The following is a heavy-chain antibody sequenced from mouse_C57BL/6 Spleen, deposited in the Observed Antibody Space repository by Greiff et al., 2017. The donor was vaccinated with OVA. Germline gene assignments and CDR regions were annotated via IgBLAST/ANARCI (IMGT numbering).Heavy chain of an antibody. CDR1: GYTFTSYW. D-gene: IGHD1-1*01. CDR3: AREEDYGSSPFAMDY. CDR2: IHPNSGST. Sequence: QVQLQQPGAELVKPGASVKLSCKASGYTFTSYWMHWVKQRPGQGLEWIGMIHPNSGSTNYNEKFKSKATLTVDKSSSTAYMQLSSLTYEDSAVYYCAREEDYGSSPFAMDYWGPGASVTVSS. V-gene: IGHV1-64*01. J-gene: IGHJ4*01.